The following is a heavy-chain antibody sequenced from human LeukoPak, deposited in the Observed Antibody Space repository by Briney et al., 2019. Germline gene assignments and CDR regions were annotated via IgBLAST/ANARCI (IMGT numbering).Heavy chain of an antibody. Sequence: GASVKVSCKASGGTFSSYAISWVRQAPGQGLEWMGRIIPILGIANYAQKFQGRVTITADKSTSTAYMELSSLRSEDTAVYYCAKDWDIVVVPATPNWFDPWGQGTLVTVSS. J-gene: IGHJ5*02. CDR3: AKDWDIVVVPATPNWFDP. D-gene: IGHD2-2*01. CDR1: GGTFSSYA. V-gene: IGHV1-69*04. CDR2: IIPILGIA.